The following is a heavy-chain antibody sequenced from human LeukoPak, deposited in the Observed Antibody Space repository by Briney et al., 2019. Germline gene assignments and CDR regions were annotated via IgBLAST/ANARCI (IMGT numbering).Heavy chain of an antibody. CDR1: GFTFSSYW. Sequence: QTGGSLRLSCAASGFTFSSYWMSWVRQAPGKGLEWVANIKQDGSEKYYVDSVKGRFTISRDNAKNSLYLQMNSLRAEDTALYYCARDSPYYYDSSGYYTPFDYWGQGTLVTVSS. D-gene: IGHD3-22*01. CDR3: ARDSPYYYDSSGYYTPFDY. CDR2: IKQDGSEK. V-gene: IGHV3-7*03. J-gene: IGHJ4*02.